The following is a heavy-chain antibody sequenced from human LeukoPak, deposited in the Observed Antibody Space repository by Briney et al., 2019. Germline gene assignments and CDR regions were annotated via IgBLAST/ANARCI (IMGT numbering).Heavy chain of an antibody. V-gene: IGHV1-69*13. D-gene: IGHD6-13*01. J-gene: IGHJ4*02. CDR2: IIPIFGTA. CDR1: GGTFSSYA. CDR3: ARELGQQLAYYFDY. Sequence: ASVKVSCKASGGTFSSYAISWVRQAPGQGLEWMGGIIPIFGTANYAQKFQGRVTITADESTSTAYMELSSLRSEDTAVYYCARELGQQLAYYFDYWGQGTLVTVSS.